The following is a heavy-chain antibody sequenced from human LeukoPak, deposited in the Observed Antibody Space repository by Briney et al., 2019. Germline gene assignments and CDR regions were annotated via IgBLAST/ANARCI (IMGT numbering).Heavy chain of an antibody. Sequence: KPSETLSLTCTVSGGSISSSGYYWSWIRQPPGKGLEWIGEINHSGSTNYNPSLKSRVTISVDTSKNQFSLKLSSVTAADTAVYYCARGVGYYGSGSYSVRRLNWFDPWGQGTLVTVSS. D-gene: IGHD3-10*01. CDR3: ARGVGYYGSGSYSVRRLNWFDP. CDR1: GGSISSSGYY. CDR2: INHSGST. V-gene: IGHV4-39*07. J-gene: IGHJ5*02.